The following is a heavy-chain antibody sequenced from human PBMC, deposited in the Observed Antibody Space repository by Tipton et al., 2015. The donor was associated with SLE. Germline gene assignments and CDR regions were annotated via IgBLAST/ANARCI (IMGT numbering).Heavy chain of an antibody. CDR3: ARVQIFGVGGFYYFDT. D-gene: IGHD3-3*01. CDR1: GDSISSGGNS. V-gene: IGHV4-61*09. CDR2: IFSSGHT. Sequence: TLSLTCTVSGDSISSGGNSWSWIRQPAGKRLEWLGHIFSSGHTTYSPSLKSRVIISEDVSKNQFSLTLSSVTAADTAVYYCARVQIFGVGGFYYFDTWGHGKQVTVSS. J-gene: IGHJ4*01.